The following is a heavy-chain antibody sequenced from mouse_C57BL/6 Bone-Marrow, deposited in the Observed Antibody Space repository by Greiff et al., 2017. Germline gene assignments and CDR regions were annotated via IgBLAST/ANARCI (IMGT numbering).Heavy chain of an antibody. D-gene: IGHD1-1*01. Sequence: QVQLQQSGAELVKPGASVKLSCKASGYTFTSYWMHWVKQRPGQGLEWIGMIHPNSGSTNYNEKFKSKATLSVDKSSSTAYMQLRSLTSEDSAVYYCAKTYYDSPYYFDHWGQGTTLTVSS. CDR3: AKTYYDSPYYFDH. CDR1: GYTFTSYW. J-gene: IGHJ2*01. V-gene: IGHV1-64*01. CDR2: IHPNSGST.